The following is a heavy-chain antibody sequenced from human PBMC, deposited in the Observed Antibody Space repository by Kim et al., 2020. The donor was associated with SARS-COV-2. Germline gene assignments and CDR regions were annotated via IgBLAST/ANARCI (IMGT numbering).Heavy chain of an antibody. CDR2: ISAYNGNT. CDR1: GYTFTSYG. J-gene: IGHJ6*02. V-gene: IGHV1-18*04. CDR3: ARVGITIFGVVIGGMDV. Sequence: ASVKVSCKASGYTFTSYGISWVRQAPGQGLEWMGWISAYNGNTNYAQKLQGRVTMTTDTSTSTAYMELRSLGSDDTAVYYCARVGITIFGVVIGGMDVWGQGTTVTVSS. D-gene: IGHD3-3*01.